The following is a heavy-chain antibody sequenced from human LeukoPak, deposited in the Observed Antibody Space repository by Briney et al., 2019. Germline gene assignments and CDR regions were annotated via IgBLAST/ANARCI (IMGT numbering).Heavy chain of an antibody. CDR2: ISSGGNT. CDR1: GFIVSSNY. J-gene: IGHJ3*02. CDR3: ARDLVGSGWYFGDAFDI. Sequence: GGSLRLSCAASGFIVSSNYMSWVRQAPGKGLEWVSVISSGGNTYYADSVKGRFIISRDISKNTLYLQMNGLRAEDTAVYYCARDLVGSGWYFGDAFDIWGQGTMVTVSS. D-gene: IGHD6-19*01. V-gene: IGHV3-53*01.